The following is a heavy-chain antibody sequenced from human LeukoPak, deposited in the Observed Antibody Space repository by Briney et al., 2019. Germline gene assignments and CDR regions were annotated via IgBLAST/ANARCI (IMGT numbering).Heavy chain of an antibody. V-gene: IGHV3-30-3*01. CDR2: ISHDGSSK. CDR1: EFTFSNHG. Sequence: GGSLRLSCAASEFTFSNHGMHWVRQAPGKGLEWVAVISHDGSSKYYADSVKGRFTISRDNSKNTLFLQMDSLATEDTAVYFCARVDWEGSGTYYFDSWGQGTLVTVSS. D-gene: IGHD1-26*01. CDR3: ARVDWEGSGTYYFDS. J-gene: IGHJ4*02.